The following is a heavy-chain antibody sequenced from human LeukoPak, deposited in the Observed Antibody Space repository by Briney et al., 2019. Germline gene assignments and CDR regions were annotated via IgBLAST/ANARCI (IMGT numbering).Heavy chain of an antibody. CDR1: GYTFTGYY. Sequence: ASVKVSCKASGYTFTGYYMHWVRQAPGQGLEWMGWINPNSGGTNYAQKFQGRVTMTRDTSISTAYMELSRLRSDDTAVYYCASVGATWYCGGDCYLDYWGQGTLVTVSS. CDR3: ASVGATWYCGGDCYLDY. J-gene: IGHJ4*02. CDR2: INPNSGGT. D-gene: IGHD2-21*01. V-gene: IGHV1-2*02.